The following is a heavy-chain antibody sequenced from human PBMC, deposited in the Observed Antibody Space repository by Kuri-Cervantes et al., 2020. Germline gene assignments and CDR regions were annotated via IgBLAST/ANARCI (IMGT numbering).Heavy chain of an antibody. D-gene: IGHD2-2*01. CDR2: ISSSSSYI. CDR1: GFTFSNYW. J-gene: IGHJ4*02. V-gene: IGHV3-21*01. CDR3: ARDQGGYCSSTSCPRREFDY. Sequence: GESLKISCVASGFTFSNYWMSWVRQAPGKGLEWVSSISSSSSYIYYADSVKGRFTISRDNAKNSLYLQMKSLRAEDTAVYYCARDQGGYCSSTSCPRREFDYWGQGTLVTVSS.